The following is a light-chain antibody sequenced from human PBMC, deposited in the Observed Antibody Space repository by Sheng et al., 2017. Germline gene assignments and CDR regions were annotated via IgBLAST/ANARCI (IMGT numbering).Light chain of an antibody. J-gene: IGKJ1*01. Sequence: EIVVTQSPGTLSLSPGEGATLSCRASQSVRSSQLAWYQQKPSQAPRLLISGASSRATGIPDKFSVSGSGTDFTLSISRLEPEDFAVYYCQHYDDSPPWTFGQGTKVEIK. CDR2: GAS. CDR1: QSVRSSQ. V-gene: IGKV3-20*01. CDR3: QHYDDSPPWT.